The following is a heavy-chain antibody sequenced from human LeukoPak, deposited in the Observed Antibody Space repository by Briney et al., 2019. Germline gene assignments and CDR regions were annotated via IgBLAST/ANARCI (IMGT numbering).Heavy chain of an antibody. D-gene: IGHD5-12*01. CDR1: GFTFSSYS. CDR2: ISSSSSTI. J-gene: IGHJ5*02. CDR3: AIRHGYVVPWFDP. Sequence: PGGSLRLSCAAYGFTFSSYSKNWVRQAPGKGLEWVSYISSSSSTIYYADSVKGRFTISRDNAKNSLYLQMNSLRAEDTAVYYCAIRHGYVVPWFDPWGQGTLVTVSS. V-gene: IGHV3-48*04.